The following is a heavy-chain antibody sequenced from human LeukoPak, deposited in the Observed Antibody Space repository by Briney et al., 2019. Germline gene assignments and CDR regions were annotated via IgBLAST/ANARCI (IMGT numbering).Heavy chain of an antibody. J-gene: IGHJ4*02. V-gene: IGHV3-23*01. CDR1: GFTFSSYA. Sequence: GGSLRLSCAASGFTFSSYAMTWVRQAPGKGLEWVSVIGGRGDNTYYADSVRGRFTISRDNSKSTLYLQMNSLRAEDTAIYYCAKNGGDSYGTGHFDYWGQGTLVTVSS. CDR2: IGGRGDNT. D-gene: IGHD2-21*02. CDR3: AKNGGDSYGTGHFDY.